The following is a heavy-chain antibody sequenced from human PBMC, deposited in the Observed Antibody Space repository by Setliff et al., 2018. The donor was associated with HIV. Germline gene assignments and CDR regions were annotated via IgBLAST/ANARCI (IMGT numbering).Heavy chain of an antibody. Sequence: SETLSLTCTVTGGSISSGGFYWTWIRQHPGKGLEWIGYIYNTGSTYHSPSLESRVTISIDTSKNQFSLKLSSVTAADTAVYYCARAAAAGRPYYYYFGLDVWGQGTTVTVSS. CDR1: GGSISSGGFY. CDR2: IYNTGST. D-gene: IGHD6-13*01. CDR3: ARAAAAGRPYYYYFGLDV. J-gene: IGHJ6*02. V-gene: IGHV4-31*03.